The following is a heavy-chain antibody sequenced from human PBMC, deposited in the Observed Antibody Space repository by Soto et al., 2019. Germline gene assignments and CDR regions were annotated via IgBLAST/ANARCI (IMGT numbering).Heavy chain of an antibody. CDR3: ARERLKGPYDSSGYYDY. CDR1: GFTVSSNY. D-gene: IGHD3-22*01. CDR2: IYSGGST. V-gene: IGHV3-53*01. Sequence: GGSLRLSCAASGFTVSSNYMSWVRQAPGKGLEWVSVIYSGGSTYYADSVKGRFTISRDNSKNTLYLQMNSLRAEDTAVYYCARERLKGPYDSSGYYDYWGQGTLVTVSS. J-gene: IGHJ4*02.